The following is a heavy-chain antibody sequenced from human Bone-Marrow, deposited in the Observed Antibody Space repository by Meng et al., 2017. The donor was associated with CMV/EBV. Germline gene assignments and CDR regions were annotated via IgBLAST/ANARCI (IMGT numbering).Heavy chain of an antibody. CDR1: GFSFSSHD. J-gene: IGHJ4*02. CDR2: IGSAGDR. D-gene: IGHD4-23*01. CDR3: AKDTNGNLDY. Sequence: GGSLRLSCAASGFSFSSHDMHWVRQTPGKGLEWVSSIGSAGDRYYAGSVKGRFTISRENAKNSFSPQMNSLRVGDTAVYYCAKDTNGNLDYWGQGTLVTVSS. V-gene: IGHV3-13*01.